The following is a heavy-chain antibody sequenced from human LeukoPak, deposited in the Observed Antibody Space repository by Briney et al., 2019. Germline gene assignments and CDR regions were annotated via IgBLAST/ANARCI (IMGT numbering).Heavy chain of an antibody. CDR1: GGSISSGGYS. J-gene: IGHJ4*02. D-gene: IGHD3-10*01. CDR3: ATAGEGSGSYDY. Sequence: SEALSLTCAVSGGSISSGGYSWSWIRQPPGKGLEWIGYIYHSGSTYYNPSLKSRVTISVDRSKNQFSLKLSSVTAADTAVYYCATAGEGSGSYDYWGQGTLVTV. V-gene: IGHV4-30-2*01. CDR2: IYHSGST.